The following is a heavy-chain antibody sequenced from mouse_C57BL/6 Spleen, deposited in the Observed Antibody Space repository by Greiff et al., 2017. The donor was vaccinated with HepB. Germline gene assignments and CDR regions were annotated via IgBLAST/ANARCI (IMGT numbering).Heavy chain of an antibody. Sequence: EVMLVESGGGLVKPGGSLKLSCAASGFTFSSYAMSWVRQTPEKRLEWVATISDGGSYTYYPDNVKGRFTISRDNAKNNLYLQMSHLKSEDTAMYYCARAYYYGSSGMDAMDYWGQGTSVTVSS. CDR3: ARAYYYGSSGMDAMDY. D-gene: IGHD1-1*01. CDR1: GFTFSSYA. CDR2: ISDGGSYT. V-gene: IGHV5-4*03. J-gene: IGHJ4*01.